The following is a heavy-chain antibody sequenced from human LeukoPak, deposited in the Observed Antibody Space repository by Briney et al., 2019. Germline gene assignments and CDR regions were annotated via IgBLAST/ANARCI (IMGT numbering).Heavy chain of an antibody. CDR1: GFTFSSYA. CDR2: ISGSGGST. D-gene: IGHD3-22*01. J-gene: IGHJ4*02. Sequence: PGGSLRLSCAASGFTFSSYAMSWVRQAPGKGLERVSAISGSGGSTYYADSVKGRFTISRDNSKNTLYLQLSSLRAEDTAVYYCAKAMSTDHYDSRGFYRVDFDSWGQGTLVTVSS. V-gene: IGHV3-23*01. CDR3: AKAMSTDHYDSRGFYRVDFDS.